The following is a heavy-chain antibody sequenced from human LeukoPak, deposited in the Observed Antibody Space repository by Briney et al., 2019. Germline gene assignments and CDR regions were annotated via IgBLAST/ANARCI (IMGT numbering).Heavy chain of an antibody. Sequence: GASVKVSCKVSGYTLTELSMHWVRQAPGKGLEWMGGFDPEDGETIYAQKFQGRVTMTEDTSTDTAYMELSSLRSEDTAVYYCATTPLLWFGELPPPCYWGQGTLVTVSS. CDR2: FDPEDGET. V-gene: IGHV1-24*01. J-gene: IGHJ4*02. CDR1: GYTLTELS. D-gene: IGHD3-10*01. CDR3: ATTPLLWFGELPPPCY.